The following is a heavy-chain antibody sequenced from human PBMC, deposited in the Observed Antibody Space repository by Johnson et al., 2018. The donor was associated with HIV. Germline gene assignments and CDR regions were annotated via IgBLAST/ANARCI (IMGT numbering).Heavy chain of an antibody. CDR2: IKTKTEGGTT. V-gene: IGHV3-15*01. Sequence: EVQLVESGGGLVKTGGSLRLSCAASGFSFTNAWMTWVRQSPGKGLEWVGRIKTKTEGGTTDDAASGKCRFTIARDDSKNTLDLQMQSLKTEDTAVYYCSVYFGTAFDFWGQGTMVTVSS. CDR3: SVYFGTAFDF. J-gene: IGHJ3*01. D-gene: IGHD6-25*01. CDR1: GFSFTNAW.